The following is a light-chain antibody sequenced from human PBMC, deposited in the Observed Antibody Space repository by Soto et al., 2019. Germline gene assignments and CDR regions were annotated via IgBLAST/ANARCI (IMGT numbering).Light chain of an antibody. CDR3: TSYTSSSTPDV. Sequence: QSALTQPASVSGSPGQSITISCTGTSSDVGGYNYVSWYQQHTGKAPKLLIYEVSNRPPGVSSRFSGSKSGNTASLTISGLQAEDEADYYCTSYTSSSTPDVFGTGTKLTVL. J-gene: IGLJ1*01. CDR2: EVS. CDR1: SSDVGGYNY. V-gene: IGLV2-14*01.